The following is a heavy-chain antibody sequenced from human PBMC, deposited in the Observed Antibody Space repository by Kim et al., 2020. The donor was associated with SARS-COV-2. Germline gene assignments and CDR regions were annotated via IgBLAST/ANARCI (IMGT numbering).Heavy chain of an antibody. Sequence: GGSLRLSCAASGFTFSTYGMHWVRQAPGKGLEWVALISYDGNNKYYADSMKGRLIISRDNSENTVYLQMNSLRAEDTAVYYCAKALLRGVNFYYYGMDV. D-gene: IGHD3-10*01. J-gene: IGHJ6*01. CDR3: AKALLRGVNFYYYGMDV. CDR2: ISYDGNNK. CDR1: GFTFSTYG. V-gene: IGHV3-30*18.